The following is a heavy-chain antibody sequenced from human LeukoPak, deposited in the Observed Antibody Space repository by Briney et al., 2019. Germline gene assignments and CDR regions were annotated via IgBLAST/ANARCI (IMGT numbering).Heavy chain of an antibody. CDR1: GFTFSSYG. D-gene: IGHD6-19*01. CDR2: ISYDGSNK. V-gene: IGHV3-30*18. Sequence: PGGSLRLSCAASGFTFSSYGMHWVRQAPGKGLEWVAVISYDGSNKYYADSMKGRFTISRDNSKNTLYLQMNSLRAEDTAVYYCAKDESGIAVANFDYWGQGTLVTVSS. CDR3: AKDESGIAVANFDY. J-gene: IGHJ4*02.